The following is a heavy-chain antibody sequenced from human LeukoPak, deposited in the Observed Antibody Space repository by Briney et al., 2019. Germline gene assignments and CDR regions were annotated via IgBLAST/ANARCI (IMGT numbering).Heavy chain of an antibody. J-gene: IGHJ4*02. CDR1: GYTFTSYG. V-gene: IGHV1-18*01. Sequence: GASVKVSCKASGYTFTSYGISWVRQAPGQGLEWMGWISAYNGNTNYAQKLQGRVTMTTDTSTSTAYMELRSLRSDDTAVYHCARQGFKAHYYDSSGYYYYFDYWGQGTLVTVSS. D-gene: IGHD3-22*01. CDR3: ARQGFKAHYYDSSGYYYYFDY. CDR2: ISAYNGNT.